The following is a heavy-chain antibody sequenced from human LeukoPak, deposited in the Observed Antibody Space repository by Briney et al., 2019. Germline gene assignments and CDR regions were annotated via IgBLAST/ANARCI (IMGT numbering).Heavy chain of an antibody. V-gene: IGHV1-8*01. CDR3: ASSVPGDYAYALDY. CDR1: GYTFTSYD. D-gene: IGHD4-17*01. Sequence: GASVKVSCKASGYTFTSYDINWVRQATGQGLEWMGWMNPNSGNTGYAQKFQGRVTMTRNTSISTAYMELSSLRSEDTAVYYCASSVPGDYAYALDYWGQGTLVTVSS. CDR2: MNPNSGNT. J-gene: IGHJ4*02.